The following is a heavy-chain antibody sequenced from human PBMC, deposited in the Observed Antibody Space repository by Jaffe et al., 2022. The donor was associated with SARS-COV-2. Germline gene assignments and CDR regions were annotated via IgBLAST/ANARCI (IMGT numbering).Heavy chain of an antibody. V-gene: IGHV3-30*18. CDR2: ISYDGSNK. CDR1: GFTFSSYG. CDR3: AKGVDAAGTDYYYYYGMDV. J-gene: IGHJ6*02. Sequence: QVQLVESGGGVVQPGRSLRLSCAASGFTFSSYGMHWVRQAPGKGLEWVAVISYDGSNKYYADSVKGRFTISRDNSKNTLYLQMNSLRAEDTAVYYCAKGVDAAGTDYYYYYGMDVWGQGTTVTVSS. D-gene: IGHD6-19*01.